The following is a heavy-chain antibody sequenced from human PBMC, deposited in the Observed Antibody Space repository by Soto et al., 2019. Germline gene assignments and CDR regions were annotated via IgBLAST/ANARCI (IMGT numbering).Heavy chain of an antibody. CDR3: ARDARVDYYYYMDV. Sequence: QALTLTAASTGGMVTCDSAASIRIRQSPSRGLEWLGRTYYRSKWYNDYAVSVKSRITINPDTSKNQFSLQLNSVTPEDTAVYYCARDARVDYYYYMDVWGKGTTVTVS. D-gene: IGHD3-3*01. V-gene: IGHV6-1*01. CDR1: GGMVTCDSAA. CDR2: TYYRSKWYN. J-gene: IGHJ6*03.